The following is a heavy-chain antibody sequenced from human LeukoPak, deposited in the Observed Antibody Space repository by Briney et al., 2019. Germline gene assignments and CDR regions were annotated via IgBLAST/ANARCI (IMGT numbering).Heavy chain of an antibody. J-gene: IGHJ4*02. Sequence: GRSLRLSCAASGFSFSNSAMHWVRQAPGKGLEWVAVFSRDGVNRYYRDSVKGRFTISRDNSKNTLYLQMNSLPLEDTAIYYCATGKLDASGFDFMLPFWGQGTLVSVSS. CDR2: FSRDGVNR. CDR1: GFSFSNSA. CDR3: ATGKLDASGFDFMLPF. V-gene: IGHV3-30*10. D-gene: IGHD5-12*01.